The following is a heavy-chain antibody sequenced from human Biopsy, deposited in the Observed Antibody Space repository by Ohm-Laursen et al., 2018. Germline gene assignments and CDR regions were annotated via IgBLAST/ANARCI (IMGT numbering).Heavy chain of an antibody. CDR1: DASVRSHF. Sequence: SETLSLTCTLSDASVRSHFLTWIRQPPGKGLQWIGSISNSGTTKSSPSLKSRVNISLHTSKNHLSLKLTSVTAADTAVYYCARLSTLFGVADFTDDWGQGTLVTVSS. J-gene: IGHJ4*02. CDR3: ARLSTLFGVADFTDD. V-gene: IGHV4-59*08. D-gene: IGHD3-3*01. CDR2: ISNSGTT.